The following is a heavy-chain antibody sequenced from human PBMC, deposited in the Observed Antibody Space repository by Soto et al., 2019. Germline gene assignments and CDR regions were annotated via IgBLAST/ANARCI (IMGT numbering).Heavy chain of an antibody. Sequence: EVQLVESGGGLVQPGGSLRLSCAASGFTFSSYSMNWVRQAPGKGLEWVSYISSSSSTIYYADSVKGRFTISRDNAKNSLYLQMNSLSDEDTAVYYCARDEGGSYSPFDYWGQGTLVTVSS. D-gene: IGHD1-26*01. CDR2: ISSSSSTI. J-gene: IGHJ4*02. CDR1: GFTFSSYS. V-gene: IGHV3-48*02. CDR3: ARDEGGSYSPFDY.